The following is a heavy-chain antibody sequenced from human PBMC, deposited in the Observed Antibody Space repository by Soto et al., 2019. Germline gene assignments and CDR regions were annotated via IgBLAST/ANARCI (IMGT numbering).Heavy chain of an antibody. CDR1: GYTFTGYY. D-gene: IGHD6-19*01. Sequence: ASVKVSCKASGYTFTGYYMHWVRQAPGQGLEWMGWINPNSGGTNYAQKFQGRVTMTRDTSISTAYMEPSRLRSDDTAVYYCARAEGGRSGSHQAFDYWGQGTLVTVSS. J-gene: IGHJ4*02. CDR3: ARAEGGRSGSHQAFDY. CDR2: INPNSGGT. V-gene: IGHV1-2*02.